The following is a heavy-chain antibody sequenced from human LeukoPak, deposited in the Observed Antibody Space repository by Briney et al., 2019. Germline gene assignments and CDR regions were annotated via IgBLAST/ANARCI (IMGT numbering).Heavy chain of an antibody. J-gene: IGHJ4*02. Sequence: SETLSLTCTVSGGSISSSSYYWRWIRQPPGKGLEWIGSIYYSGSSYYNPSLKSRVTISVDTSKNQFSLKLSSVTAADTAVYYCARHIARDYVWGSYRGGAGFDYWGQGTLVTVSS. CDR3: ARHIARDYVWGSYRGGAGFDY. CDR1: GGSISSSSYY. V-gene: IGHV4-39*01. CDR2: IYYSGSS. D-gene: IGHD3-16*02.